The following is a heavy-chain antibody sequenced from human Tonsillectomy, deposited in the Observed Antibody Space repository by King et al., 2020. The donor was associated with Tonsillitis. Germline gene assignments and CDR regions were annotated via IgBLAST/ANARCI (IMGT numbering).Heavy chain of an antibody. Sequence: VQLVESGGGLVQPGRSLRLSCAASGFTLDEYAMHWVRQPPGKGLEWVSGITWNSGTIGYADSVKGRFTISRDNAKNSLYLQMNSLRAEDTALYYCAKGFNGGSPYYYYGMDVWGQGATVTVSS. CDR2: ITWNSGTI. V-gene: IGHV3-9*01. CDR1: GFTLDEYA. J-gene: IGHJ6*02. CDR3: AKGFNGGSPYYYYGMDV. D-gene: IGHD2-15*01.